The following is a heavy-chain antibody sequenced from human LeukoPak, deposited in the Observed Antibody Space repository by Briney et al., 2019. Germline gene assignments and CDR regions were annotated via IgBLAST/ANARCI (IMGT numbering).Heavy chain of an antibody. Sequence: GGSLRLSCAASGFTFSSYGMHWVRQAPGKGLEWVAVISYDGSNKYYADSVKGRFTISRDNSKNTLYLQMNSLRAEDTAVYYCARETPEYDWGQGTLVTVSS. CDR1: GFTFSSYG. V-gene: IGHV3-30*03. CDR2: ISYDGSNK. D-gene: IGHD1-14*01. J-gene: IGHJ4*02. CDR3: ARETPEYD.